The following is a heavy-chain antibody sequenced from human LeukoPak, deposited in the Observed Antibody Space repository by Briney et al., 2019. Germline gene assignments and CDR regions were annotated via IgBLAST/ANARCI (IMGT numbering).Heavy chain of an antibody. CDR1: GFTFDDYA. CDR2: ISWNSGSI. Sequence: PGGSLRLSCAASGFTFDDYAMHWVRQAPGKGLEWVSGISWNSGSIDYADSVKGRFSISRDDSKNTLYLQMSSLRTEDTAVYYCARDRVAVADRYFDLWGRGTLVTVSS. D-gene: IGHD2-15*01. CDR3: ARDRVAVADRYFDL. V-gene: IGHV3-9*01. J-gene: IGHJ2*01.